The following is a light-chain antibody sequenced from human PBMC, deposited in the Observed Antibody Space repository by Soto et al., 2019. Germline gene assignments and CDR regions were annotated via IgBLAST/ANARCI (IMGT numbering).Light chain of an antibody. CDR2: GAS. CDR3: QQYNTWLWT. V-gene: IGKV3-15*01. Sequence: EIVMTKSPASPSVSPGERATVSCRASQSVSSNLAWYQQKPGQAHRLIIYGASTRATGVPARFSGSESGTEFTLNISSLQSEDLAVYYCQQYNTWLWTFGQGTTVEIK. CDR1: QSVSSN. J-gene: IGKJ1*01.